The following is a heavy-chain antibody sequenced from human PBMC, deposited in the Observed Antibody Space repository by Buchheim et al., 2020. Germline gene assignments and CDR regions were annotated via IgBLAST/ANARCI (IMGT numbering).Heavy chain of an antibody. CDR2: IYHSGST. CDR3: ATSNWFDP. CDR1: GCSISGSSSY. Sequence: QLQLQESGPGLVKPSETLSLTCSVSGCSISGSSSYWGWVRQPPGRGLEWIGSIYHSGSTYYNPSLKSRATISVDPSRNPFSLKMSYVTAADTAVYYCATSNWFDPWGQGTL. V-gene: IGHV4-39*01. J-gene: IGHJ5*01.